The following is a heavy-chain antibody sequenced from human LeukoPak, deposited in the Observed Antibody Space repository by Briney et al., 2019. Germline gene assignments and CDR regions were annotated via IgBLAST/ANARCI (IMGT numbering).Heavy chain of an antibody. V-gene: IGHV1-2*02. CDR2: INPNCGGT. J-gene: IGHJ4*02. Sequence: ASVKVSCKASGYTFTGYYMHWVRQAPGQGLEWMGWINPNCGGTNYAQKFQGRVTMTRDTSISTGYMELSRLRSDDTAVYYCARTNPHYYGSGSFYYFDYWGQGTLVTVSS. D-gene: IGHD3-10*01. CDR1: GYTFTGYY. CDR3: ARTNPHYYGSGSFYYFDY.